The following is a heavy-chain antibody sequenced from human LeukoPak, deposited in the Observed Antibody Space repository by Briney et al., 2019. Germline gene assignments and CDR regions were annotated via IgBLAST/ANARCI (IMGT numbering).Heavy chain of an antibody. J-gene: IGHJ4*02. Sequence: GGSLRLSCAASGFTFSSYAMGWVRQAPGKGLEQVSAISGSGGSTYYADSVKGRFTISRDNSKNTLYLQMNSLRAEDTAVYYCAKGRSMTTVTTYFDYWGQGTLVTVSS. CDR1: GFTFSSYA. CDR3: AKGRSMTTVTTYFDY. CDR2: ISGSGGST. D-gene: IGHD4-17*01. V-gene: IGHV3-23*01.